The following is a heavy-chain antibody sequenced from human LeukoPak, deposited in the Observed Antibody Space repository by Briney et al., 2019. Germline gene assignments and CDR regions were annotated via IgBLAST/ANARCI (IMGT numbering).Heavy chain of an antibody. CDR3: AKSSLAGTTSKGAFDI. CDR1: GFTFSSYA. J-gene: IGHJ3*02. CDR2: ISGSGGST. D-gene: IGHD1-7*01. V-gene: IGHV3-23*01. Sequence: GGSLRLSCAASGFTFSSYAMSWVRQAPGKGLEWVSAISGSGGSTYYADSVKGRFTISRDNSKNTLYLQMNSLRAEDTAVYYCAKSSLAGTTSKGAFDIWGQGTMVTVSS.